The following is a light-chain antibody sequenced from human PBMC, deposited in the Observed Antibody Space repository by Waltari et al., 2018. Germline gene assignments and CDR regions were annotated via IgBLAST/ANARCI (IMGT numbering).Light chain of an antibody. CDR1: QTVLYSSDNNNY. J-gene: IGKJ1*01. V-gene: IGKV4-1*01. CDR3: QQYYDTPRT. Sequence: DIVMTQSPDSLAVSLGVRATINCKSSQTVLYSSDNNNYLAWYQQKLGQPPKLLIYWASTRASGVPDRFSGSGSGTDFTLTISSLQAEDVAVYYCQQYYDTPRTFGQRTRVEIK. CDR2: WAS.